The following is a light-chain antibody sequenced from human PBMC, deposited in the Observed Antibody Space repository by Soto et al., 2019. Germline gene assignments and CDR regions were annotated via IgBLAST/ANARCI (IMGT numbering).Light chain of an antibody. V-gene: IGLV1-40*01. J-gene: IGLJ1*01. Sequence: QSVLTQPPSVSGAPGQRVTISCTGSSSNIGAEYDVHWYQQRPGTAPKLLIFGNNNRPSGVPDRFSGSKSGTSASLAITGLQAEDEGDYDCQSYDSTLSARYVFGTGTKVTVL. CDR2: GNN. CDR3: QSYDSTLSARYV. CDR1: SSNIGAEYD.